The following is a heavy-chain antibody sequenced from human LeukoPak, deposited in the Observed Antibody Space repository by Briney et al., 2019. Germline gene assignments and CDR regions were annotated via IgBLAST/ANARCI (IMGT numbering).Heavy chain of an antibody. V-gene: IGHV1-18*01. CDR2: ISAYNGNT. CDR1: GYTFTSYG. J-gene: IGHJ4*02. Sequence: ASVKVSCKASGYTFTSYGISWVRQAPGQGLEWMGWISAYNGNTNYAQKLQGRVTMTTDTSTSTAYMELRSLRSDDTAAYYCARVRSGSSSWYRYFDYWGQGTLVTVSS. CDR3: ARVRSGSSSWYRYFDY. D-gene: IGHD6-13*01.